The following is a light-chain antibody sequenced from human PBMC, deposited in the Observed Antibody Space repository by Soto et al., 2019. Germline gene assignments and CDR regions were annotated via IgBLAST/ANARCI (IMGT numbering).Light chain of an antibody. J-gene: IGKJ1*01. CDR2: DAS. Sequence: EIVMPQSPPTVSVSPGERATLSCRASQSVSSNLAWYQQKPGQAPRLLIYDASTSATGIPARFSGSGSGTEFTLTISSLQSDEFAVDDCQPYNNWPTFGQAPKVDIK. V-gene: IGKV3-15*01. CDR1: QSVSSN. CDR3: QPYNNWPT.